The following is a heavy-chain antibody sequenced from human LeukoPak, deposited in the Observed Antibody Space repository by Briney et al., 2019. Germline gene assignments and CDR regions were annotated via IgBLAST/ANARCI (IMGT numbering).Heavy chain of an antibody. CDR2: ISSNGGST. CDR3: ARDRSGSWYAFDI. V-gene: IGHV3-64D*09. Sequence: PGGSLRLPCSASGFTFSSYAMHWVRQAPGKGLEYVSAISSNGGSTYYADSVKGRFTISRDNSKNTLYLQMSSLRAEDTAVYYCARDRSGSWYAFDIWGQGTMVTVSS. J-gene: IGHJ3*02. D-gene: IGHD6-13*01. CDR1: GFTFSSYA.